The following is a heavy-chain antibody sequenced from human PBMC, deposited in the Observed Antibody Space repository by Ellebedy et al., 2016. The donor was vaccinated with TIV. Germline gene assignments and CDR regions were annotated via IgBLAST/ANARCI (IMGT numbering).Heavy chain of an antibody. CDR1: GYTFTGYY. CDR3: ARVGGEGYCSGGSCYSVGSLYD. CDR2: INPNRGGT. Sequence: AASVKVSCKASGYTFTGYYMHWVRQAPGQGLEWMGWINPNRGGTNYAQKFQGWVTMTRDTSISTAYMELSRLRSDDTAVYYCARVGGEGYCSGGSCYSVGSLYDWGQGTLVTVSS. D-gene: IGHD2-15*01. J-gene: IGHJ4*02. V-gene: IGHV1-2*04.